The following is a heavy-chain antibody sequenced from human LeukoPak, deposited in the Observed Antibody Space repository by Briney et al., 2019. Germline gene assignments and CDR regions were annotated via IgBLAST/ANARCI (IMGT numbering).Heavy chain of an antibody. CDR2: IYYSGSS. CDR3: ARHSGYCSGGSCPPELEF. D-gene: IGHD2-15*01. V-gene: IGHV4-39*01. Sequence: SETLSLTCTVSGDSISSNSHYWGWIRQPPGKGLEWIGSIYYSGSSYYNPSLKSRVNISVDTSKNQFSLKLSSVTAADTAVYHCARHSGYCSGGSCPPELEFWGQGTLVTVSS. CDR1: GDSISSNSHY. J-gene: IGHJ4*02.